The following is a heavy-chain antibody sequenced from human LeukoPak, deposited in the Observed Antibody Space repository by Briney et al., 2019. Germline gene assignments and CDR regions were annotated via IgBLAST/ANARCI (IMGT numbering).Heavy chain of an antibody. CDR2: IIPILGIA. V-gene: IGHV1-69*04. CDR3: AVYGGCSGGSCLDYYYGMDV. D-gene: IGHD2-15*01. Sequence: ASVKVSCKASGGTFSSYAISWVRQAPGQGLEWMGRIIPILGIANYAQKFQGRVTITADKSTSTAYMELSSLRSEDTAVYYCAVYGGCSGGSCLDYYYGMDVWGQGTTVTVSS. CDR1: GGTFSSYA. J-gene: IGHJ6*02.